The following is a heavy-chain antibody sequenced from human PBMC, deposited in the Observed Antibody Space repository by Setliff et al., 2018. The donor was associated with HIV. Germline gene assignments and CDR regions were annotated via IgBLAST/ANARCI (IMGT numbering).Heavy chain of an antibody. J-gene: IGHJ4*02. Sequence: GGSLRLSCAASGFTFRSFDMHWVRQAPGKGLEWVSCIGTLSDTYYPNSVKGRFTISRDNAKDSLYLQMNGLRAGDTAVYFCARAGRRHYYGSGSYAVFDYWGQGIVVTVSS. V-gene: IGHV3-13*01. CDR3: ARAGRRHYYGSGSYAVFDY. D-gene: IGHD3-10*01. CDR1: GFTFRSFD. CDR2: IGTLSDT.